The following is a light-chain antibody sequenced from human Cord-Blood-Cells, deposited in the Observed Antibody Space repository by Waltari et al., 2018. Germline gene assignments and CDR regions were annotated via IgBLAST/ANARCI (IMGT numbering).Light chain of an antibody. V-gene: IGLV2-14*01. CDR2: DVN. CDR3: SSYTSSSTLWA. CDR1: SSDVGGYNY. Sequence: QSALTQPASVSGSPGQSITISCTGTSSDVGGYNYVSWYQQHPGKAPKLMIYDVNNRPSGVSNRFSGSKSGNTASLTISGLQAEDEADYYCSSYTSSSTLWAFGGGTKLTVL. J-gene: IGLJ3*02.